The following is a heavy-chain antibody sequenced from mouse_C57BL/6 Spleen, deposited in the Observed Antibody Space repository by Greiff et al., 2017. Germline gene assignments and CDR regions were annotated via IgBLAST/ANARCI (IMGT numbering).Heavy chain of an antibody. CDR2: IYPGDGDT. J-gene: IGHJ2*01. Sequence: QVQLQQSGPELVKPGASVKISCKASGYAFSSSWMNWVKQRPGKGLEWIGRIYPGDGDTNYNGKFKGKATLTADKSSSTAYMQLSSLTSEDSAVYFCARLIYDGYPYFDYGGQGTTLTVSS. CDR1: GYAFSSSW. D-gene: IGHD2-3*01. CDR3: ARLIYDGYPYFDY. V-gene: IGHV1-82*01.